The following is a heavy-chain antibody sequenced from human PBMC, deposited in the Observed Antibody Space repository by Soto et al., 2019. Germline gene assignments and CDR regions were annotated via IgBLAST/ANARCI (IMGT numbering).Heavy chain of an antibody. CDR2: IDPSDSYT. D-gene: IGHD2-2*01. J-gene: IGHJ6*02. CDR3: AYGVGSTSTHYYGMDV. V-gene: IGHV5-10-1*01. CDR1: GYSFTSYW. Sequence: LGDALKISCKGSGYSFTSYWISWVRQMPGKGLEWMGRIDPSDSYTNYSPSFQGHVTISADKSISTAYLQWSSLKASDTAMYYCAYGVGSTSTHYYGMDVWGQGTTVTVYS.